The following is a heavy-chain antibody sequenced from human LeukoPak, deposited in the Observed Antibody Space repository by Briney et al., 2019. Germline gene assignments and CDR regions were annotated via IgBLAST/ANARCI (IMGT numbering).Heavy chain of an antibody. CDR1: GFTFSSYA. J-gene: IGHJ4*02. Sequence: PGGSLRLSCAASGFTFSSYAMSWVRQAPGKGLEWVSAISGSGGSTNYADSVKGRFTISRDNSKNTLYLQMNSLRAEDTAVYYCAKEAYYYGSGSYYRAVDYWGQGTLVTVSS. V-gene: IGHV3-23*01. D-gene: IGHD3-10*01. CDR2: ISGSGGST. CDR3: AKEAYYYGSGSYYRAVDY.